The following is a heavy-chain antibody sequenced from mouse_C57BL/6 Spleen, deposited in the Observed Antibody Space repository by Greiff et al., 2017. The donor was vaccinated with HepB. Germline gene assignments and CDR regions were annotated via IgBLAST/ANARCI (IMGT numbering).Heavy chain of an antibody. V-gene: IGHV14-2*01. Sequence: EVKLMESGAELVKPGASVKLFCTASGFNIKDYYMHWVKQRTEQGLEWIGRIDPEDGETKYAPKFQGKATITADTSSNTAYLQLSSLTSEDTAVYYCALITTLRDYAMDYWGQGTSVTVSS. J-gene: IGHJ4*01. CDR2: IDPEDGET. CDR3: ALITTLRDYAMDY. D-gene: IGHD1-1*01. CDR1: GFNIKDYY.